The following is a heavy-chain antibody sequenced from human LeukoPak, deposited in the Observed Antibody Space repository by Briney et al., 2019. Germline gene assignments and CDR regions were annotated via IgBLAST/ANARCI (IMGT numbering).Heavy chain of an antibody. CDR2: ISSSSSTT. D-gene: IGHD4-17*01. CDR3: ARDSTLTHAWSGYGFDV. J-gene: IGHJ3*01. Sequence: PGGSLRLSCAASGITFSGYSINWVRKAQGPGLELDSYISSSSSTTYYADSVQGRFTISRDNAKNSLYLQMDSLRDGDTAVYYCARDSTLTHAWSGYGFDVWGQGTMVTVSS. CDR1: GITFSGYS. V-gene: IGHV3-48*02.